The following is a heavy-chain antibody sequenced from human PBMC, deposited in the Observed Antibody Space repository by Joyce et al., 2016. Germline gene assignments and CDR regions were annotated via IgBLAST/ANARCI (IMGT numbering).Heavy chain of an antibody. CDR3: ARDITIPTSYYYVMDV. D-gene: IGHD3-9*01. V-gene: IGHV1-3*01. CDR1: GYTFGRYA. Sequence: QVQLVQSGAEVRKPGASVKVSCKASGYTFGRYALHWVRQAPGQRLEWMGWINEDNDDTKFAEKFHGRVTITRDTSANTAYMELSGLRSEDTAVYYCARDITIPTSYYYVMDVWGQGTSVIVSS. CDR2: INEDNDDT. J-gene: IGHJ6*02.